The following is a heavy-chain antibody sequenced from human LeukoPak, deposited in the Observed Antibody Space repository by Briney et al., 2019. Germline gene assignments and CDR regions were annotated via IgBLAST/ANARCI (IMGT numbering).Heavy chain of an antibody. Sequence: KPSETLSLTCTVSGGSISSSSYYWGWIRQPPGKGLEWIGSIYYSGSTYYNPSLKSRVTISVDTSKNQFSLKLSSVTAADTAVYYCASGGSSHYWGQGTLVTVSS. CDR1: GGSISSSSYY. D-gene: IGHD2-15*01. CDR3: ASGGSSHY. CDR2: IYYSGST. J-gene: IGHJ4*02. V-gene: IGHV4-39*01.